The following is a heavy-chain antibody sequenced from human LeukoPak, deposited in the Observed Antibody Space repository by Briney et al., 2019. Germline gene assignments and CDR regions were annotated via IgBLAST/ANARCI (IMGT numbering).Heavy chain of an antibody. Sequence: GASVKVSCKASGYTFTGYYMHWVRQAPGQGLEWMGWINPNSGGTNYAQKFQGRVTMTRDTSISTVYMELSRPRSDDTAVYYCARDRGYSYGYAAFDYWGQGTLVTVSS. D-gene: IGHD5-18*01. CDR2: INPNSGGT. CDR1: GYTFTGYY. J-gene: IGHJ4*02. V-gene: IGHV1-2*02. CDR3: ARDRGYSYGYAAFDY.